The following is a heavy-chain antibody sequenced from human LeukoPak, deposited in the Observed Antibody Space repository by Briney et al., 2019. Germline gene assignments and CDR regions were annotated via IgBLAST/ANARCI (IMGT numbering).Heavy chain of an antibody. CDR3: ARDVPDWGLDS. V-gene: IGHV3-53*01. J-gene: IGHJ5*01. CDR1: GFTVRSNY. D-gene: IGHD7-27*01. Sequence: GGSLRLSCAASGFTVRSNYMSWVRQAPGKGLEWVSIIYSGGSTYYADSVKGRFTISRDNSKNTLYLQMNSLRAEDTAVYFCARDVPDWGLDSWGQGTLVTVSS. CDR2: IYSGGST.